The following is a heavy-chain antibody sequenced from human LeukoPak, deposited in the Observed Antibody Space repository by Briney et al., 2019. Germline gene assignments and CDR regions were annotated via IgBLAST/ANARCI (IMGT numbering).Heavy chain of an antibody. J-gene: IGHJ4*02. CDR3: AKALGASDGGEAFDF. Sequence: GESLRLSCEVSGFTFTSYGMHWVRQAPGKGLEWVAWLSHAETTQHYADSVKGRFTISRDSSKNMLFLQMNNLRHEDTATYYCAKALGASDGGEAFDFWGQGTLVTVSS. CDR1: GFTFTSYG. V-gene: IGHV3-30*18. CDR2: LSHAETTQ. D-gene: IGHD3-16*01.